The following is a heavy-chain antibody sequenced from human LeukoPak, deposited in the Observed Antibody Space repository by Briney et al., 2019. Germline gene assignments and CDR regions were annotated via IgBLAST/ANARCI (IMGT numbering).Heavy chain of an antibody. V-gene: IGHV5-51*01. CDR2: IYPGDSDT. J-gene: IGHJ4*02. D-gene: IGHD2-21*02. Sequence: GESLKISCKGSGYSFTNYWIGWVRQMPGKGLEWMAIIYPGDSDTRYSPSFQGQVTISTDKSISTAYLQWSSLKASDTAMYYCARHGVFCGGDCYSGFDYWGQGTLVTVSS. CDR3: ARHGVFCGGDCYSGFDY. CDR1: GYSFTNYW.